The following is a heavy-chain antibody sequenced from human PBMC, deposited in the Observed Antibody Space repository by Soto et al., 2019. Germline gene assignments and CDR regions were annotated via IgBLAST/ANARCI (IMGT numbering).Heavy chain of an antibody. V-gene: IGHV4-59*08. J-gene: IGHJ4*02. CDR1: GGSISSYY. D-gene: IGHD6-19*01. CDR3: ARHGLIKYSSGWYAIDY. Sequence: SETLSLTCTVSGGSISSYYWSWIRQPPGKGLEWIGYIYYSGSTNYNPSLKSRVTISVDTSKNQFSLKLSSVTAADTAVYYCARHGLIKYSSGWYAIDYWGQGTLVTVSS. CDR2: IYYSGST.